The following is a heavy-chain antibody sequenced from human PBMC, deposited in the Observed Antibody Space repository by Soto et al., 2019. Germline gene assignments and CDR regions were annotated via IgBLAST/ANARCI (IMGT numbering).Heavy chain of an antibody. CDR1: GGTFSSYE. CDR3: ARGAYCISNTCYVFDI. Sequence: QVQLVQSGAEVKKPGSSVKVSCKASGGTFSSYEISWVRQAPGQGPEWLGGIIPIFGTAKYAQKLQGRVAITADAYTSTVYMELSSLGSEDTAMYYCARGAYCISNTCYVFDIWGQGTLVTVSS. J-gene: IGHJ5*02. V-gene: IGHV1-69*12. D-gene: IGHD2-2*01. CDR2: IIPIFGTA.